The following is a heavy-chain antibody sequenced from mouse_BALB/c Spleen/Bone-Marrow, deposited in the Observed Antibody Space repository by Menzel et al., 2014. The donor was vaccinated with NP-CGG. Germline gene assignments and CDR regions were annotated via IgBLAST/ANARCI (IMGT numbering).Heavy chain of an antibody. CDR3: TRSGPGFAY. CDR2: INPNNGGT. V-gene: IGHV1S81*02. J-gene: IGHJ3*01. Sequence: VKLVESGAELVKPGASVKLSCKASGYTFNNYFMYWVKQRPGQGLEWIGEINPNNGGTNFNENFKSKATLTLDKSSSPADMQLSTLASEDSAVYYCTRSGPGFAYWGHGTLVTVSA. CDR1: GYTFNNYF.